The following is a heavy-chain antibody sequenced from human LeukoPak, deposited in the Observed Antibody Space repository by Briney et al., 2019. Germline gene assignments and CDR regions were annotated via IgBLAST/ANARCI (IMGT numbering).Heavy chain of an antibody. D-gene: IGHD2-2*01. CDR1: GFTSSNYA. CDR3: ARVPRPCGASTSCQGAFDV. CDR2: ISYNGGSA. Sequence: GGSLRLSCAASGFTSSNYAMSWVRRAPGKGLEYVSTISYNGGSANYADSVKGRFTISRDNSKNTLYLQVGSLRDEDMAVYYCARVPRPCGASTSCQGAFDVWGQGTMVTVSS. V-gene: IGHV3-64*02. J-gene: IGHJ3*01.